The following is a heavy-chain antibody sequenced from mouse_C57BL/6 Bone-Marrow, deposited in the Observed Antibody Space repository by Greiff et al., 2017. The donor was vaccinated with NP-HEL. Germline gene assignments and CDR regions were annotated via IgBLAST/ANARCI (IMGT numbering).Heavy chain of an antibody. Sequence: VQLQQPGAELVKPGASVKLSCKASGYTFTSYWMHWVKQRPGQGLEWIGMIHPNSGSTNYNEKFKSKATLTVDKSSSTAYMQLSSLTSEDSAVYYCARGGKKEGGYWYFDVWGTGTTVTVSS. CDR2: IHPNSGST. V-gene: IGHV1-64*01. CDR3: ARGGKKEGGYWYFDV. CDR1: GYTFTSYW. J-gene: IGHJ1*03.